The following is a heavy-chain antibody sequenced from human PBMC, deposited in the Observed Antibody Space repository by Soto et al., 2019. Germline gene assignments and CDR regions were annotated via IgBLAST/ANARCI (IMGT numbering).Heavy chain of an antibody. D-gene: IGHD1-1*01. J-gene: IGHJ5*02. Sequence: QVQLVESGGGVVQPGRSLRLSCEASGFGFSHYGMHWVRQAPGKGLEWVGRIWFDGSFESYADSLYDRFTISRDNSKNKLVSEMKGPGGDDTGVYCCARDTGNEAYNHGGMYVGACGQGTQVTVSS. V-gene: IGHV3-33*01. CDR1: GFGFSHYG. CDR3: ARDTGNEAYNHGGMYVGA. CDR2: IWFDGSFE.